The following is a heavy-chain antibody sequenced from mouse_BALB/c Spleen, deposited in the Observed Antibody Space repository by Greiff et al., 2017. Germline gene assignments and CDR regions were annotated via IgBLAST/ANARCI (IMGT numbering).Heavy chain of an antibody. V-gene: IGHV14-3*02. J-gene: IGHJ4*01. CDR1: GFNIKDTY. Sequence: EVQLVESGAELVKPGASVKLSCTASGFNIKDTYMHWVKQRPEQGLEWIGRIDPANGNTKYDPKFQGKATITADTSSNTAYLQLSSLTSEDTAVYYCASTTVDAMDYWGQGTSVTVSS. D-gene: IGHD1-1*01. CDR3: ASTTVDAMDY. CDR2: IDPANGNT.